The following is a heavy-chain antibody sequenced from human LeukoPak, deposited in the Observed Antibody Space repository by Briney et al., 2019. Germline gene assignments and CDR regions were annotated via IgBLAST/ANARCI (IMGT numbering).Heavy chain of an antibody. CDR3: ARDDAFDI. J-gene: IGHJ3*02. CDR1: GGSISSTTYY. Sequence: SEILSLTCTVSGGSISSTTYYWGWIRQPAGKGLEWIGRIYTSGSTNYNPSLKSRVTMSVDTSKNQFSLKLSSVTAADTAVCYCARDDAFDIWGQGTMVTVSS. CDR2: IYTSGST. V-gene: IGHV4-61*02.